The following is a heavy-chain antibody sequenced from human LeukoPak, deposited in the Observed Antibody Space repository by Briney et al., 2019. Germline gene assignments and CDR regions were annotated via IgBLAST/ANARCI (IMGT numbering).Heavy chain of an antibody. V-gene: IGHV4-30-2*01. J-gene: IGHJ4*02. Sequence: KASQTLSLTCTVSGGSISSGGYYWSWIRQPPGKGLEWIGYIYHTGSTYYNPSLASRVTISVDRSKNQFSLRLTSVTAADTAVFYCARGSYYDSSGYYWGISYYFDYWGQGTLVTVSS. CDR2: IYHTGST. CDR3: ARGSYYDSSGYYWGISYYFDY. CDR1: GGSISSGGYY. D-gene: IGHD3-22*01.